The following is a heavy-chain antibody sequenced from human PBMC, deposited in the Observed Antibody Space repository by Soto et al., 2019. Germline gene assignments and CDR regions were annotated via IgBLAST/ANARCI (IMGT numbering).Heavy chain of an antibody. Sequence: SQTLSLTCAISEDSVSSNSAAWNWIRQSPSRGLEWLGRTYYRSKWYNDYAVSVKSRITINPDTSKNQFTLQLNSVTPEDTAVYSCAMAGHLADGSFDYWGQGTRVTLYS. CDR3: AMAGHLADGSFDY. D-gene: IGHD6-19*01. CDR1: EDSVSSNSAA. V-gene: IGHV6-1*01. J-gene: IGHJ4*02. CDR2: TYYRSKWYN.